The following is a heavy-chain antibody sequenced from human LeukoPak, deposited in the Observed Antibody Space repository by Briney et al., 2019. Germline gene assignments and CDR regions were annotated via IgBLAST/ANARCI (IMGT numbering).Heavy chain of an antibody. CDR2: INHSGST. V-gene: IGHV4-34*01. Sequence: SETLSLTCDVYGESFHMFYWSWIRQPPGKGLQWIGEINHSGSTNYHPSLKSRVTISVDTSKNQFSLKLSSVTAADTAVHYCARARYGDNTDWGQGTLVTVSS. CDR1: GESFHMFY. CDR3: ARARYGDNTD. J-gene: IGHJ4*02. D-gene: IGHD4-17*01.